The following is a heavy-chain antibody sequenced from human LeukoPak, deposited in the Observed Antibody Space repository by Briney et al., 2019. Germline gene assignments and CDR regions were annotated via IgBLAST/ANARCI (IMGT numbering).Heavy chain of an antibody. CDR2: IDPNSGGT. CDR1: GYTFTGYN. Sequence: ASVRVSCKASGYTFTGYNIHWARQAPGQGPEGMGWIDPNSGGTNYAQKFQGRVTMTRDTSINTAYMELSSLKSADTAVYFCARDRFGGTTVHWGQGTLVTVSS. CDR3: ARDRFGGTTVH. V-gene: IGHV1-2*02. J-gene: IGHJ4*02. D-gene: IGHD4-11*01.